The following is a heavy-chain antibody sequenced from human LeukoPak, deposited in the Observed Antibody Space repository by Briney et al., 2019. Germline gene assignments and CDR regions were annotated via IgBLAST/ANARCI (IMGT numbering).Heavy chain of an antibody. CDR2: INPSGGST. D-gene: IGHD5-12*01. V-gene: IGHV1-46*01. J-gene: IGHJ5*02. Sequence: ASVKVSCKASGYTFTSYYMHWVRQAPGQGLEWMGIINPSGGSTSYAQKFQGRVTMTRDTSISTAYMELSRLRSDDTAVYYCAKTGRGATMRGYNWFDPWGQGTLVTVSS. CDR1: GYTFTSYY. CDR3: AKTGRGATMRGYNWFDP.